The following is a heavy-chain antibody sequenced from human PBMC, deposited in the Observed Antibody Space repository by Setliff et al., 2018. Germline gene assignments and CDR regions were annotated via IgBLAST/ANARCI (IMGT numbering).Heavy chain of an antibody. V-gene: IGHV3-66*02. Sequence: GESLKISCAASGFTVSNNYMSWVRQAPGKGLEWVSVIYSVGSTYYPDSVKGRFTISRDNSKNTLYLQMNSLRAEDTAVYYCATLSPLSGYGTFDIWGQGTMVTVSS. D-gene: IGHD3-3*01. J-gene: IGHJ3*02. CDR2: IYSVGST. CDR3: ATLSPLSGYGTFDI. CDR1: GFTVSNNY.